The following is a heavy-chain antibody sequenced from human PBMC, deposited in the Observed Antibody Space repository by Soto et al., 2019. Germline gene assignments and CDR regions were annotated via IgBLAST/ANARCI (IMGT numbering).Heavy chain of an antibody. CDR3: ARGSTGLLDY. CDR1: GGSISSSSYY. Sequence: SETLSLTCTVSGGSISSSSYYWGWIRQPPGKGLEWIGSIYYSGSTYYNPSLKSRVTISVDTSKNQFSLELNSVTAADTAVYYCARGSTGLLDYWGQGTLVTVSS. V-gene: IGHV4-39*07. CDR2: IYYSGST. J-gene: IGHJ4*02. D-gene: IGHD2-8*02.